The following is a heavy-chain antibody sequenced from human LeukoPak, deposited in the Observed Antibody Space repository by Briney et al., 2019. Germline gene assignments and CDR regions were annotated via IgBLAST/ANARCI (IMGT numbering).Heavy chain of an antibody. CDR3: ARDQGGVGY. Sequence: PGGSLRLSCAASEFSFSTTWMHWVRQPPGQGLVWVARITSDGTSTSYAESVKGRFTISRDNAKNSLYLQMNSLRAEDTAVYYCARDQGGVGYWGQGTLVTVSS. D-gene: IGHD3-16*01. CDR1: EFSFSTTW. V-gene: IGHV3-74*03. J-gene: IGHJ4*02. CDR2: ITSDGTST.